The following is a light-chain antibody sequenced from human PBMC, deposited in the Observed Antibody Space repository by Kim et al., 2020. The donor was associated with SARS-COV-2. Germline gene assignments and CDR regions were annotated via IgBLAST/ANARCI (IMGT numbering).Light chain of an antibody. CDR2: SAS. CDR1: QGLSNY. CDR3: QQLSDYPLT. Sequence: GARVTITCRARQGLSNYLAWYQPKPGLAPKVLIYSASTLHSGVPSRFRGSGSGTDFTLTISSLQPADFATYYCQQLSDYPLTFVGGTKV. V-gene: IGKV1-9*01. J-gene: IGKJ4*01.